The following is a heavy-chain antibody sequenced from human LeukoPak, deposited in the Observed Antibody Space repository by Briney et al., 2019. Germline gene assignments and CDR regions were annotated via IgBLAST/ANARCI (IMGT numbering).Heavy chain of an antibody. CDR3: ARPAGNRYDFWSGYYEGFDY. D-gene: IGHD3-3*01. CDR1: GGSISSYY. V-gene: IGHV4-59*12. Sequence: SETLSLTCTVSGGSISSYYWSWIRQPPGKGLEWIGYIYYSGSTNYNPSLKSRVTISVDTSKNQFSLKLSSVTAADTAVYYCARPAGNRYDFWSGYYEGFDYWGQGTLVTVSS. J-gene: IGHJ4*02. CDR2: IYYSGST.